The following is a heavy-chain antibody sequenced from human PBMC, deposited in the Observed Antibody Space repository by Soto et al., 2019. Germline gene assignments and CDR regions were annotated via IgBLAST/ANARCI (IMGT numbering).Heavy chain of an antibody. J-gene: IGHJ3*02. V-gene: IGHV4-59*12. CDR2: IYYSGST. CDR3: ATLRYDILPAYYRQFLI. D-gene: IGHD3-9*01. CDR1: GGSISSYY. Sequence: PSKTLSLTCTVSGGSISSYYWSWIRQPPGKGLEWIGYIYYSGSTNYNPSLKSRVTISVDTSKNQFSLKLGTATAADTAVYFCATLRYDILPAYYRQFLIRGQGT.